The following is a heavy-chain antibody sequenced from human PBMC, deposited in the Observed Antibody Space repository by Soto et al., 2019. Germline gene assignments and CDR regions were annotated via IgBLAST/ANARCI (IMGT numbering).Heavy chain of an antibody. J-gene: IGHJ6*02. CDR1: GFTFSSYA. Sequence: GGSLRLSCAASGFTFSSYAMSWVRQAPGKGLEWVSAISGSGGSTYYADSVKGRFTISRDNSKNTLYLQMNSLRAEDTAVYYCAKGSVLRYFDWLLPSYYGMDVWGQGTTVTVSS. D-gene: IGHD3-9*01. V-gene: IGHV3-23*01. CDR3: AKGSVLRYFDWLLPSYYGMDV. CDR2: ISGSGGST.